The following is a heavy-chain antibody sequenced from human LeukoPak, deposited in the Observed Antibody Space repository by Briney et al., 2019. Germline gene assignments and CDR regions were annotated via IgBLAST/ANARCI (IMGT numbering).Heavy chain of an antibody. D-gene: IGHD6-13*01. J-gene: IGHJ4*02. CDR1: GGSFSGYY. Sequence: SETLSLTCAVYGGSFSGYYRSWIRQPPGKGLEWIGEINHSGSTNYNPSLKSRVTISVDTSKNQFSLKLSSVTAADTAVYYCARNSAAAGNQIDYWGQGTLVTVSS. CDR3: ARNSAAAGNQIDY. CDR2: INHSGST. V-gene: IGHV4-34*01.